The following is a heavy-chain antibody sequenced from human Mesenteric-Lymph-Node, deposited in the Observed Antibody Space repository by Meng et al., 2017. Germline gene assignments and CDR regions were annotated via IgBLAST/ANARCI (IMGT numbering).Heavy chain of an antibody. V-gene: IGHV4-34*01. D-gene: IGHD3-10*01. J-gene: IGHJ4*02. CDR1: GGSFSAYY. Sequence: SETRSLTCAVYGGSFSAYYCAGIRESPGKGLEWIGDIDHSGATNYNPSLKSRVTISVDTSKNQLSLNMNSVTAADTAVYYCARGGGPRAYYFDYWGQGTLVTVSS. CDR2: IDHSGAT. CDR3: ARGGGPRAYYFDY.